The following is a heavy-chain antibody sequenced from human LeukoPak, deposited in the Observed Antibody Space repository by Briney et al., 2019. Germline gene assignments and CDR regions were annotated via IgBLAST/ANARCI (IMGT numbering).Heavy chain of an antibody. CDR2: MNPNSGNT. Sequence: ASVKVSCKASGYTFTSYDINWVRQATGQGLEWMGWMNPNSGNTGYAQEFQGRVTMTRNTSISTAYMELSSLRSEDTAVYYCARGACSGWYWGPRRANYYYYYMDVWGKGTTVTVSS. V-gene: IGHV1-8*01. J-gene: IGHJ6*03. CDR3: ARGACSGWYWGPRRANYYYYYMDV. CDR1: GYTFTSYD. D-gene: IGHD6-19*01.